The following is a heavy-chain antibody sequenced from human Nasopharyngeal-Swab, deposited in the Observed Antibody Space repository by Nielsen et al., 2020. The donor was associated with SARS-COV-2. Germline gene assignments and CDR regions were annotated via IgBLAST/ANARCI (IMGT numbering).Heavy chain of an antibody. V-gene: IGHV4-4*02. Sequence: GSLRLSCAVSGGSISSSNWWSWVRQPPRKGLEWIGEIYHSGSTNYNPSLKSRVTISVDKSKNQFSLKLSSVTAADTAVYYCARAQPDSSGYFIGYYYYYMDVWGKGTTVTVSS. D-gene: IGHD3-22*01. CDR2: IYHSGST. J-gene: IGHJ6*03. CDR1: GGSISSSNW. CDR3: ARAQPDSSGYFIGYYYYYMDV.